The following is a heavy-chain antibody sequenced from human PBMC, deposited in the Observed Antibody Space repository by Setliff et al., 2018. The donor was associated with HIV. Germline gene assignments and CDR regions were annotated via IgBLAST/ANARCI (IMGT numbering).Heavy chain of an antibody. CDR1: GFTFSNYA. D-gene: IGHD3-9*01. V-gene: IGHV3-23*01. CDR3: AKTSNTGYLFCSDY. CDR2: ITGIGGGT. J-gene: IGHJ4*02. Sequence: GGSLRLSCVASGFTFSNYAMSWVRQAPGKGLEWVSGITGIGGGTYYADSVKGRFTISRDNSKNTLYLQMNSLSAEDTAVYYCAKTSNTGYLFCSDYWGQGTLVTVSS.